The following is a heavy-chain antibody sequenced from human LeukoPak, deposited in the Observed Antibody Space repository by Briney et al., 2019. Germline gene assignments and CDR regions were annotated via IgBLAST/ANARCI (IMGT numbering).Heavy chain of an antibody. Sequence: SETLSPTCTVSGGSISSYYWSWIRQPPGKGLEWRGYIYYSGSTNYNPSLKSRVTISVDTSKNQFSLKLSSVTAADTAVYYCARQKKMGDYYYYGMDVWGQGTTVTVSS. CDR3: ARQKKMGDYYYYGMDV. CDR1: GGSISSYY. CDR2: IYYSGST. V-gene: IGHV4-59*01. J-gene: IGHJ6*02. D-gene: IGHD2-8*01.